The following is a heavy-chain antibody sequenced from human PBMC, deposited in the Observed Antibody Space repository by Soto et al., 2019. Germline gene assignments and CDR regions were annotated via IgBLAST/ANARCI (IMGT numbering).Heavy chain of an antibody. J-gene: IGHJ6*03. D-gene: IGHD2-2*01. V-gene: IGHV1-46*03. CDR3: AITSCSSTSCYPYYMDV. CDR2: INPSGGST. CDR1: GYTFTSYY. Sequence: ASVKVSCKAPGYTFTSYYMHWVRQAPGQGLEWMGIINPSGGSTSYAQKFQGRVTMTRDTSTSTVYMELSSLRSEDTAVYYCAITSCSSTSCYPYYMDVWGKGTTVTVSS.